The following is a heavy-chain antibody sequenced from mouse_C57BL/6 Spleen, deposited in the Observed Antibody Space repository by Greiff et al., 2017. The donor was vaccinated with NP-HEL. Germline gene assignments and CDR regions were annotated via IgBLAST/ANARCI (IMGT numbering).Heavy chain of an antibody. J-gene: IGHJ1*03. V-gene: IGHV1-52*01. CDR1: GYTFTSYW. CDR2: IDPSDSET. CDR3: ARLNYYDSSPSWYFDV. D-gene: IGHD1-1*01. Sequence: QVQLQQPGAELVRPGSSVKLSCKASGYTFTSYWMHWVKQRPIQGLEWIGNIDPSDSETHYNQKFKDKATLTVDNSSSTAYMQLSSLTSEDSAVYYCARLNYYDSSPSWYFDVWGTGTTVTVSS.